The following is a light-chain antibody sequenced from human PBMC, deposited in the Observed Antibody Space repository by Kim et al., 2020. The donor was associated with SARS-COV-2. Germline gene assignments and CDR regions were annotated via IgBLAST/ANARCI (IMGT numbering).Light chain of an antibody. V-gene: IGKV3-20*01. CDR3: QHYALSQTWA. CDR2: GAS. Sequence: EIVLTQSPGTLSLSPGERATLSCRASQSVNSAYLAWYQQKPGQAPRLLIYGASSRATGIPDRFSGGGSGTDFTLTISRLEPEDFAVYYCQHYALSQTWAFGQGTKVDIK. CDR1: QSVNSAY. J-gene: IGKJ1*01.